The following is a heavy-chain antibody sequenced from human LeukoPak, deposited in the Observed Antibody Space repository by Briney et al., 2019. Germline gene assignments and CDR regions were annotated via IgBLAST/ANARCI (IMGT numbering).Heavy chain of an antibody. V-gene: IGHV4-39*07. J-gene: IGHJ4*02. Sequence: HPSETLSLTCTVSGGSISSSSYYWGWIRQPPGKGLEWIGSIYYSGSTYYNPSLKGRVTISVDTSKNQFSLKLSSVTAADTAVYYCARDAGSIVGATNGFDYWGQGTLATVSS. CDR2: IYYSGST. CDR3: ARDAGSIVGATNGFDY. CDR1: GGSISSSSYY. D-gene: IGHD1-26*01.